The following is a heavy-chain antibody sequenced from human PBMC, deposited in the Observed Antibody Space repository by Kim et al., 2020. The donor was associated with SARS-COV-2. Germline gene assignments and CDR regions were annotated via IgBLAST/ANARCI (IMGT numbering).Heavy chain of an antibody. V-gene: IGHV4-59*08. CDR1: GDSITNSY. CDR3: AKYTSSGFDP. CDR2: VYDIRST. J-gene: IGHJ5*02. D-gene: IGHD3-22*01. Sequence: SETLSLTCTVSGDSITNSYWSWLRQPPGKGLEWIGYVYDIRSTQYEPSLKSRLHISVDTSKNQISLKLTSVTATDTAVYYCAKYTSSGFDPWGQGTLVTVSS.